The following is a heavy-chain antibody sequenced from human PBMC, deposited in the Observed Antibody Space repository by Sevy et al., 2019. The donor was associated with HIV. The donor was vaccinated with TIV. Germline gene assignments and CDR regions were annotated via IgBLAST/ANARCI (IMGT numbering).Heavy chain of an antibody. J-gene: IGHJ6*02. V-gene: IGHV3-23*01. CDR1: GFSFSNYA. Sequence: GESLKISCAASGFSFSNYAMSWVRQAPGKGLEWVSTLIGGGSRPYYADSVTGRVTISRDNSRNTLYLQMNSLRAEDTAVYYCAKRRVQSGLSGGGANYGWDVCGQGTTVTVSS. CDR3: AKRRVQSGLSGGGANYGWDV. D-gene: IGHD2-8*02. CDR2: LIGGGSRP.